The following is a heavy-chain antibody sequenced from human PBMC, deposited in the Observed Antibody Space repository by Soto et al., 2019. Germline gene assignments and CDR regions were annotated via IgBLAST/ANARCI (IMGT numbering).Heavy chain of an antibody. Sequence: QVQLVQSGAEVKKPGSSVKVSCKASGGTFSSYAISWVRQAPGQGLEWMGGIIPIFGTANYAQKFQGRVTIPAEKSTSSAYMELSSLRSDDTAVYYCARKRVGDPLGMDLWGQGTTVTDSS. CDR3: ARKRVGDPLGMDL. D-gene: IGHD1-26*01. V-gene: IGHV1-69*06. CDR2: IIPIFGTA. J-gene: IGHJ6*02. CDR1: GGTFSSYA.